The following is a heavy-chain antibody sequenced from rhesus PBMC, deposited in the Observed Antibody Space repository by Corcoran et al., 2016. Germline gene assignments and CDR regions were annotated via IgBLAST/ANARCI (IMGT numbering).Heavy chain of an antibody. Sequence: QLQLQESGPGLVKPSETLSVTCAVSGGSISSSYWSWIRQAPGKGLEWIGYIYGSGSRTTYYPSLKSRVTLSVDTSKNQLSLKLSSVTTADTAVYYCARDLTYSSGWYGFDYWGQGVLVTVSS. D-gene: IGHD6-31*01. CDR1: GGSISSSY. V-gene: IGHV4-169*02. CDR3: ARDLTYSSGWYGFDY. J-gene: IGHJ4*01. CDR2: IYGSGSRT.